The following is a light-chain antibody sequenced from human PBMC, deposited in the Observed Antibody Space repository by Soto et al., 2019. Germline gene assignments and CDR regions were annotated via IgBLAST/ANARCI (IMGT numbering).Light chain of an antibody. V-gene: IGKV3-20*01. CDR1: QSVYSKY. J-gene: IGKJ5*01. CDR3: QHHGGSPIT. CDR2: GAS. Sequence: QSLSPGESATLSCRASQSVYSKYLAWYQQKPGQAPRLLIYGASSRASGIPDRFSGSGSGTDFTLTISRLEPEDFAVYYCQHHGGSPITFGQGARLEIK.